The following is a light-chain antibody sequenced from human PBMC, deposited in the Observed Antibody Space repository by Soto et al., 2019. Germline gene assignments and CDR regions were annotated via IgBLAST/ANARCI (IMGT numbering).Light chain of an antibody. J-gene: IGKJ1*01. CDR2: GAS. Sequence: VLTQSPATLSLSPGERATLSCRASENVRTFVDWYQQKPGQAPRLLIYGASNRATDIPARFSGSGSGTDFTRTISNLEPEEFAVYYCQQHSHWPPWTFGQGTRVEIQ. CDR3: QQHSHWPPWT. V-gene: IGKV3-11*01. CDR1: ENVRTF.